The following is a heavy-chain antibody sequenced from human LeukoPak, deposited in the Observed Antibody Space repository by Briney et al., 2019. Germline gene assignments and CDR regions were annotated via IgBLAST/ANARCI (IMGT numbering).Heavy chain of an antibody. CDR3: AKDPFHVTTGYFDY. CDR2: ISYDGSNK. J-gene: IGHJ4*02. Sequence: GRSLRLSCAASGFTFSSYGMHWVRQAPGKGLEWVAVISYDGSNKYYADSVKGRFTISRDNSKNTLYLQMNSLRAEDTAVYHCAKDPFHVTTGYFDYWGQGTLVTVSS. D-gene: IGHD4-11*01. V-gene: IGHV3-30*18. CDR1: GFTFSSYG.